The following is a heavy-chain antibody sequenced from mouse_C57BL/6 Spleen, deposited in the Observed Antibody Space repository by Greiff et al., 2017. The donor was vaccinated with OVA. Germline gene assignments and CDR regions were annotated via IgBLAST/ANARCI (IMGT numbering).Heavy chain of an antibody. Sequence: EVQLVESEGGLVQPGSSMKLSCTASGFTFSDYYMAWVRQVPEKGLEWVANINYDGSSTYYLDSLKSRFIISRDNAKNILYLQMSSLKSEDTATYYCARDTLGRAFDYWGQGTTLTVSS. CDR1: GFTFSDYY. CDR2: INYDGSST. D-gene: IGHD4-1*01. J-gene: IGHJ2*01. V-gene: IGHV5-16*01. CDR3: ARDTLGRAFDY.